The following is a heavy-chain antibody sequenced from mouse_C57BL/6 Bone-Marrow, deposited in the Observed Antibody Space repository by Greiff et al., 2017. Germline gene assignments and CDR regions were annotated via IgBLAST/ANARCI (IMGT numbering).Heavy chain of an antibody. Sequence: QVQLQQPGAELVKPGASVKLSCKASGYTFTSYWMQWVKQRPGQGLEWIGEIDPSDSYTNYNQKFKGKATLTVDTSSSTAYMQLISLTSEDSADYYCAREDYCGSSSAWFAYWGQGTLVTVSA. CDR1: GYTFTSYW. D-gene: IGHD1-1*01. CDR3: AREDYCGSSSAWFAY. J-gene: IGHJ3*01. V-gene: IGHV1-50*01. CDR2: IDPSDSYT.